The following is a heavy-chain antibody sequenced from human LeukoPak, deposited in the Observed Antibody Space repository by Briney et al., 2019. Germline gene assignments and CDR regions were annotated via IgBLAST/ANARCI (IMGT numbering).Heavy chain of an antibody. D-gene: IGHD1-26*01. J-gene: IGHJ4*02. Sequence: PGGSLRLSCAASGFTFSSYAMSWVRQTPGKGLEWVSGINSGDTSTYYADSVRGRFTISRDNSKNTLYLQMNSLRAEDTAVYYCAKGAGSYSYYFDYWGQGTLVTVSS. CDR3: AKGAGSYSYYFDY. V-gene: IGHV3-23*01. CDR1: GFTFSSYA. CDR2: INSGDTST.